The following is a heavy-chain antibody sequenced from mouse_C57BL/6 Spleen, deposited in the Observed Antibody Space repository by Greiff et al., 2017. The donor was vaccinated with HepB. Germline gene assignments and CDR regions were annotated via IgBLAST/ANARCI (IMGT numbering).Heavy chain of an antibody. D-gene: IGHD1-1*01. Sequence: EVKVVESGAELVRPGASVKLSCKASGFNIKDDYMHWVKQRPEQGLEWIGWIDPENGDTEYASKFQGKATITADTSSNTAYLQLSSLTSEDTAVYYCTVITTVVALDYWGQGTTLTVSS. CDR3: TVITTVVALDY. CDR1: GFNIKDDY. V-gene: IGHV14-4*01. CDR2: IDPENGDT. J-gene: IGHJ2*01.